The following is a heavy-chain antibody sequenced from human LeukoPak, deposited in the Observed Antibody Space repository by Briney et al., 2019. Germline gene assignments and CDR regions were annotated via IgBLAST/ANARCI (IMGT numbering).Heavy chain of an antibody. J-gene: IGHJ4*02. V-gene: IGHV4-39*07. CDR3: ARVRGSGWYEFEY. Sequence: TSETLSLTCTVSGGSISSSSYYWGWIRQPPGKGLEWIGSIYFSGSTYYNPSLKSRVTMSVDTSKNQFFLKLTSVTAADTAVYHCARVRGSGWYEFEYWGQGTRVTVSS. CDR2: IYFSGST. D-gene: IGHD6-19*01. CDR1: GGSISSSSYY.